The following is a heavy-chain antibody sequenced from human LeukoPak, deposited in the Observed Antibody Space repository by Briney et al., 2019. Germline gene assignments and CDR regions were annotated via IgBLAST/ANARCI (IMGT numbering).Heavy chain of an antibody. CDR3: ARQPSGIYFDY. CDR2: IYYSGST. CDR1: GGSISSGGYY. V-gene: IGHV4-31*03. Sequence: SETLSLTCTVSGGSISSGGYYWSWIRQHPGKGLEWIGYIYYSGSTYYNPSLKSRVTISVDTSKNQFSLKLSSVTAADTAVYYCARQPSGIYFDYWGQGTLVTVSS. J-gene: IGHJ4*02.